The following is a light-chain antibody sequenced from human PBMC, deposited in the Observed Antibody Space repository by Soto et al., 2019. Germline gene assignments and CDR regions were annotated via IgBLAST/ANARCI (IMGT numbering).Light chain of an antibody. V-gene: IGKV3-20*01. CDR3: QQYGRSGT. Sequence: EIGLTQSLGTLSLSPGERATLSCRASQSVSNNYLAWYQQKPGQAPRLLIYGASNRATGIPDRFSGSGSGTDFTLTISRLEPEDFAVYYCQQYGRSGTLGQGSKVDIK. CDR1: QSVSNNY. CDR2: GAS. J-gene: IGKJ1*01.